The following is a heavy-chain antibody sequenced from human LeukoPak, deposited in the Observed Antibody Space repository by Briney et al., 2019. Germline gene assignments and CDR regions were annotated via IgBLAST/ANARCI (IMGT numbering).Heavy chain of an antibody. Sequence: GGSLRLSCAASGFTFSSYAMSWVRQAPGKGLEWVSAISGSGGSTYYADSVKGRFTISRDNSKNTLYLQMNSLRAEDTAVYYCAKDNYYGSGSYYRAFDYWGQGTLVTVSS. CDR1: GFTFSSYA. D-gene: IGHD3-10*01. CDR3: AKDNYYGSGSYYRAFDY. V-gene: IGHV3-23*01. J-gene: IGHJ4*02. CDR2: ISGSGGST.